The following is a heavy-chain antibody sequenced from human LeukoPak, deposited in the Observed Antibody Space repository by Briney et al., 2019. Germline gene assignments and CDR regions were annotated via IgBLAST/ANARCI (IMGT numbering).Heavy chain of an antibody. V-gene: IGHV1-8*03. CDR3: ARGETQCMDY. Sequence: ASVKVSCKASGYTFTSYDVNWVRQAPGQGLEWMGWVTPTTGNTGYAQKFQGRVTITRDTSIGTTYLELSSLRSEDTAMYYCARGETQCMDYWGQGTLVTVSS. CDR2: VTPTTGNT. J-gene: IGHJ4*02. D-gene: IGHD2-8*01. CDR1: GYTFTSYD.